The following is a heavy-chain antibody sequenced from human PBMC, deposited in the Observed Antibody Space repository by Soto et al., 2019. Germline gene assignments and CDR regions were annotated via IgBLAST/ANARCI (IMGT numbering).Heavy chain of an antibody. CDR3: SKNGTTWFAS. V-gene: IGHV1-18*01. J-gene: IGHJ5*01. CDR1: GYSFHNSG. CDR2: ISVFNGYA. Sequence: QVQLVQSGPELKKPGASVKVSCETSGYSFHNSGISWVRQAPGQGLEWMGWISVFNGYAHYAQKFQGRVIMTADTLTSTAYMELRGLRSDDTAMYYCSKNGTTWFASWGQGTPVTVSS. D-gene: IGHD1-1*01.